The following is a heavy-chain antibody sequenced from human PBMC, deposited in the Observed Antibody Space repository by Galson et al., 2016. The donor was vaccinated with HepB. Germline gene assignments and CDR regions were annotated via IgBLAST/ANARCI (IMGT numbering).Heavy chain of an antibody. CDR3: ARGGGYHDLWSGYLPQTPSYYYGMDV. J-gene: IGHJ6*02. D-gene: IGHD3-3*01. V-gene: IGHV3-7*01. Sequence: GLAWVATIKQDGSEKYFVDSVKGRFTISRDNAKNSLYLQMNSLRADDTAAYFCARGGGYHDLWSGYLPQTPSYYYGMDVWGQGTTVTVSS. CDR2: IKQDGSEK.